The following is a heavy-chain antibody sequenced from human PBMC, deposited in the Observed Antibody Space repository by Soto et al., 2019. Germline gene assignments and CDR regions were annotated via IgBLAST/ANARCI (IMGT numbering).Heavy chain of an antibody. D-gene: IGHD1-1*01. CDR1: GYAFTTYG. CDR2: ISAHNGNT. V-gene: IGHV1-18*01. Sequence: QVHLVQYGAEVKKPGASVKVSCKGSGYAFTTYGITWVRQAPGQGLEWMGWISAHNGNTNYAQKLQGRVTVTRDTSTSTAYMELRSVTSDDAAVYYCARERYGDYWGQGALVTVSS. CDR3: ARERYGDY. J-gene: IGHJ4*02.